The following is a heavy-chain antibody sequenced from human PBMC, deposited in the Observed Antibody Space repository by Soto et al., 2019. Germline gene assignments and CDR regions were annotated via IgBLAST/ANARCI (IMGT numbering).Heavy chain of an antibody. CDR3: ARPDSTGYYDY. CDR2: IYPGDSDT. J-gene: IGHJ4*02. Sequence: PVESLKISCQGLGYIFSYYWIWWCRQMAVKGLEWMGIIYPGDSDTRYSPSFQGQVTVSADKSISTAYLQWSSLQASDSAIYCCARPDSTGYYDYWGQGTPVTVSS. CDR1: GYIFSYYW. V-gene: IGHV5-51*01. D-gene: IGHD3-22*01.